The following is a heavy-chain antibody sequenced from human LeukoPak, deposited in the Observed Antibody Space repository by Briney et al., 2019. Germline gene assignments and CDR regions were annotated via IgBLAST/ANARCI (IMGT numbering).Heavy chain of an antibody. J-gene: IGHJ4*02. V-gene: IGHV1-3*01. CDR2: INAGNGNT. Sequence: GASVKVSCKASGYTFTSYAMHRVRQAPGQRLEWMGWINAGNGNTKYSQKFQGRVTITRDTSASTAYMELSSLRSEDTAVYYCARDRGSGSYYTLGYWGQGTLVTVSS. D-gene: IGHD3-10*01. CDR1: GYTFTSYA. CDR3: ARDRGSGSYYTLGY.